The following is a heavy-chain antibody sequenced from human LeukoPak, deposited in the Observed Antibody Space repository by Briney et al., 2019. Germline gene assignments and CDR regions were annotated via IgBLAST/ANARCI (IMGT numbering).Heavy chain of an antibody. Sequence: SGRALILCWAASGFTFSSGGRHWGRQAAGKGVGWGGVIGYDGSNKYYADFVEGGFTISGDYSRTALYVQMNSLRAEDTAVYYCASQATGGYCGGDCYLCYWGQGTLVTVSS. CDR2: IGYDGSNK. CDR3: ASQATGGYCGGDCYLCY. J-gene: IGHJ4*02. V-gene: IGHV3-33*01. D-gene: IGHD2-21*01. CDR1: GFTFSSGG.